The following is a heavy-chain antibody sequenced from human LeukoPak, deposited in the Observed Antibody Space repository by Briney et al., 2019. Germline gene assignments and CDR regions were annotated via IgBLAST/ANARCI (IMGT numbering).Heavy chain of an antibody. V-gene: IGHV3-30*02. CDR3: AREDEYSSSSGIDY. CDR1: GFTFSGYG. CDR2: IRYDGSDK. Sequence: PGGSLRLSCAASGFTFSGYGMHWVRQAPGQGLEWVAFIRYDGSDKRYADSVKGRFTISRDNAKNTLYLQMNSLRAEDTAVYYCAREDEYSSSSGIDYWGQGTLVTVSS. J-gene: IGHJ4*02. D-gene: IGHD6-6*01.